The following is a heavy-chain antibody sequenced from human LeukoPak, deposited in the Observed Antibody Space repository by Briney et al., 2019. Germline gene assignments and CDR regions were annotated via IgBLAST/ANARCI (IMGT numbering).Heavy chain of an antibody. J-gene: IGHJ3*02. V-gene: IGHV4-39*01. D-gene: IGHD5-18*01. CDR1: GGSISSSSYY. CDR3: LTAMVTKDAFDI. Sequence: PSETLSLTCTVSGGSISSSSYYWGWIRQPPGEGLEWIGSIYYSGSTYYNPSLKSRVTISVDTSKNQFSLKLSSVTAADTAVYYCLTAMVTKDAFDIWGQGTMVTVSS. CDR2: IYYSGST.